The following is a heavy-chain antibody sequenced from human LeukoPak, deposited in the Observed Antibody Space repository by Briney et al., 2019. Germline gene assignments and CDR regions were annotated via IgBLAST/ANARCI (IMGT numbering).Heavy chain of an antibody. CDR1: GFTFSGSA. CDR3: AKEEYYYDSSGYLNWFDP. CDR2: IRTKVNTYAT. Sequence: GGSLKLSCAASGFTFSGSAIHWVRQTSGKGLEWVGRIRTKVNTYATAYGESVKGRFTISRDNSKNTLYLQMNSLRAEDTAVYYCAKEEYYYDSSGYLNWFDPWGQGTLVTVSS. D-gene: IGHD3-22*01. J-gene: IGHJ5*02. V-gene: IGHV3-73*01.